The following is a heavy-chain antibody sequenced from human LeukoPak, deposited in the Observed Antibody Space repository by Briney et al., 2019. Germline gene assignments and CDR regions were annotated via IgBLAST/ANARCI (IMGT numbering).Heavy chain of an antibody. CDR2: IYYSGST. J-gene: IGHJ4*02. V-gene: IGHV4-59*01. CDR3: ARERGSGSLVY. Sequence: SETLSLTCPVSGGSISSYYWSWIRQPPGKGLEWIGYIYYSGSTNYNPSLKSRVTISVDTSKNQFSLKLSTVTAADTAVYYCARERGSGSLVYWGQGTLVTVSS. D-gene: IGHD3-10*01. CDR1: GGSISSYY.